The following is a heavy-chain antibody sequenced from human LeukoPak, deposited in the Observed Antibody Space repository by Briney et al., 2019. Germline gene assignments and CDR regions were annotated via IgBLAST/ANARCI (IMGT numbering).Heavy chain of an antibody. D-gene: IGHD1-20*01. CDR3: AGERITGSGGLGY. V-gene: IGHV4-59*01. CDR1: GGSISSYY. CDR2: IYYSGST. Sequence: PSETLSLTCTVSGGSISSYYWSWIRQPPGKGLEWIGNIYYSGSTNYNPSLKSRVTISVDTSKNQFSLKLSSVTAADTVVYYCAGERITGSGGLGYWGQGTLVTVSS. J-gene: IGHJ4*02.